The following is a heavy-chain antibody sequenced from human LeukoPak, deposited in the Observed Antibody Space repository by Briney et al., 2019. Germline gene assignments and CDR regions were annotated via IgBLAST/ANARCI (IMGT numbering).Heavy chain of an antibody. Sequence: GGSLRLSCAASGFTFSSYGMHWVRQSPGRGLEWVSFLSFDGSNEFYADSLKGRFTISRDNSKDTLYLQMDSLRAEDTALYYCAREEHDYVWGSYRYYYYYGIDVRGQGTTVTVSS. CDR1: GFTFSSYG. CDR3: AREEHDYVWGSYRYYYYYGIDV. V-gene: IGHV3-30*03. J-gene: IGHJ6*02. D-gene: IGHD3-16*02. CDR2: LSFDGSNE.